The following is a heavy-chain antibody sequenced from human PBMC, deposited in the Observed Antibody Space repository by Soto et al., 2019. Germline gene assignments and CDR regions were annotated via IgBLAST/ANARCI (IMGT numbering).Heavy chain of an antibody. V-gene: IGHV1-69*06. CDR2: IIPILGTA. Sequence: QVQLVQSGAEVKKPGSSVKVSCKASGGTFSSYAISWVRQAPGQGLEWMGGIIPILGTANYAQKFQGRVTIAEDKATSIAYMEVSRLRSEDTAVYYCGRGKVMVRGVIIPLRYSCGMVAWGQGTTVTVSS. J-gene: IGHJ6*02. D-gene: IGHD3-10*01. CDR3: GRGKVMVRGVIIPLRYSCGMVA. CDR1: GGTFSSYA.